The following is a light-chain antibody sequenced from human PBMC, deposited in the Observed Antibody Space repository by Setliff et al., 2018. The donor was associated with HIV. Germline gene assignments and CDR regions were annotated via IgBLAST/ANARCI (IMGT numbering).Light chain of an antibody. Sequence: QSVLTQPRSVSGSRGQSVTFSCTGASSDVGGYDYVSWYQQHPGKAPKLIIYDVSKRPSGVPARSSGFKSGNTASLTISGLQPEDEADYYCCSYEITHRFVFGTGTKVTVL. CDR3: CSYEITHRFV. J-gene: IGLJ1*01. CDR2: DVS. V-gene: IGLV2-11*01. CDR1: SSDVGGYDY.